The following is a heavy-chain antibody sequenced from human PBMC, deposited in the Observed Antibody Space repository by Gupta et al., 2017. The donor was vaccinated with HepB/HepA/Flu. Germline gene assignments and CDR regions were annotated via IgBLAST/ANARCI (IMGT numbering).Heavy chain of an antibody. V-gene: IGHV3-23*01. J-gene: IGHJ4*02. D-gene: IGHD1-26*01. CDR2: ISGSGGST. Sequence: EVQLLESGGGLVQPGGSLRLSCAASGFTFSSYAMSWVRQAPGKGLEWVSAISGSGGSTYYADSVKGRFTISRDNSKNTLYLQMNSLRAEDTAVYYCAKKKVVGATTTSYFDYWGQGTLVTVSS. CDR1: GFTFSSYA. CDR3: AKKKVVGATTTSYFDY.